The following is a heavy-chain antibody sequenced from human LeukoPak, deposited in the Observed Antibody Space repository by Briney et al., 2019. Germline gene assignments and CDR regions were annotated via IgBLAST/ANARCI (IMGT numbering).Heavy chain of an antibody. D-gene: IGHD3-9*01. Sequence: PGGSLRLSCAASGFTFDDNAMHWVRQAPGKGLEWVSGISWNSGSIGYADSVKGRFTISRDNAKNSLYLQMNSLRAEDTALYYCAKGHYDILTGTDYWGQGTLVTVSS. CDR3: AKGHYDILTGTDY. CDR2: ISWNSGSI. V-gene: IGHV3-9*01. J-gene: IGHJ4*02. CDR1: GFTFDDNA.